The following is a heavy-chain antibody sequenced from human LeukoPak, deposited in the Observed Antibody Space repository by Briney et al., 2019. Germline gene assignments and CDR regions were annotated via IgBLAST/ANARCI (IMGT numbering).Heavy chain of an antibody. CDR3: ARGNFIRSREYLFFFDY. J-gene: IGHJ4*01. D-gene: IGHD2/OR15-2a*01. CDR2: ISPHNGNA. CDR1: GYNFFTYG. V-gene: IGHV1-18*01. Sequence: ASVKVSCKASGYNFFTYGITWVRQAPGQGLEWMGWISPHNGNANYAQKFQDRVIMTTDTSTNTAFMEVRSLRSDDTAMYYCARGNFIRSREYLFFFDYWGQGSLVTVSS.